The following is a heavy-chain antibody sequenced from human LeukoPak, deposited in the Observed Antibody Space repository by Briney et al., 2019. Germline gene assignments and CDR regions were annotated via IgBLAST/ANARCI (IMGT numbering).Heavy chain of an antibody. J-gene: IGHJ3*02. V-gene: IGHV4-61*01. Sequence: SETLSLTCTVPGGSVSSGSYYWSWIRQPPGKGLEWIGYIYYSGSTNYNPSLKSRVTISVDTSKNQFSLKLSSVTAADTAVYYCARDLTVVTPVDAFDIWGQGTMVTVSS. CDR3: ARDLTVVTPVDAFDI. CDR2: IYYSGST. CDR1: GGSVSSGSYY. D-gene: IGHD4-23*01.